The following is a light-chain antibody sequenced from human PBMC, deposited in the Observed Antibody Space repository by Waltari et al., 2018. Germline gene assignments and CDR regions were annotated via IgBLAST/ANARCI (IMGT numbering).Light chain of an antibody. CDR2: AAS. CDR3: QQSYSTPRT. V-gene: IGKV1-39*01. J-gene: IGKJ1*01. CDR1: QSISSY. Sequence: DIQMTKSPSSLSASVGDRVTITCRASQSISSYLNWYQQKPGKAPKLLIYAASSLQSGVPSMFSGSGSGTDFTLTISSLQPEDFATYYCQQSYSTPRTFGQGTKVEI.